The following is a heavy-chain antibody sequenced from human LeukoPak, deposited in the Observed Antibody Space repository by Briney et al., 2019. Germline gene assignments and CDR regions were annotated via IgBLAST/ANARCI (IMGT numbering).Heavy chain of an antibody. CDR1: GGTSSSYA. CDR2: IIPIFGTA. CDR3: ARVGGYIVPGYYFDY. Sequence: SVKVSCKASGGTSSSYAISWVRQAPGQGLEWMGGIIPIFGTANYAQKFQGRVTITADESTSTAYMELSSLRSEDTAVYYCARVGGYIVPGYYFDYWGQGTLVTVSS. J-gene: IGHJ4*02. V-gene: IGHV1-69*13. D-gene: IGHD2-8*01.